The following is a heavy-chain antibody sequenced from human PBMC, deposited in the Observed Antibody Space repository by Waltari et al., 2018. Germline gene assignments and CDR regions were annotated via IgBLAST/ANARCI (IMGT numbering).Heavy chain of an antibody. J-gene: IGHJ6*02. CDR2: IKHSGST. CDR1: GGSFSGSS. CDR3: ARRKREYYYDSGAGYGMDV. D-gene: IGHD3-22*01. V-gene: IGHV4-34*01. Sequence: QVQLQQWGAGLLKPSATLSLTCAVYGGSFSGSSCRWISTPPGTGREWSGKIKHSGSTNYNPSLKSRVTITVDTSKNQFSLKLSSVTAADTAGYYCARRKREYYYDSGAGYGMDVWGQGTTVTVSS.